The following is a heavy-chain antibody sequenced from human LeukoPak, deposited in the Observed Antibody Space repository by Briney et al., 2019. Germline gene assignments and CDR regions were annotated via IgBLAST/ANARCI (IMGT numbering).Heavy chain of an antibody. CDR3: PRLQLRYWYFDP. Sequence: SETLSLTCAVDGGSFSGYYWSWIRQPPGKGLEWIGTIYHSGSTHYNPSLKSRVTLSVDTSKNQFSLRLNSVTAADTAVYSCPRLQLRYWYFDPWGRGTLVTVSS. V-gene: IGHV4-34*01. CDR2: IYHSGST. CDR1: GGSFSGYY. D-gene: IGHD1-7*01. J-gene: IGHJ2*01.